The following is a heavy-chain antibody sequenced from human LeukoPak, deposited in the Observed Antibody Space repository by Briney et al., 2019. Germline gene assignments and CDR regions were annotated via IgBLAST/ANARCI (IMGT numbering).Heavy chain of an antibody. D-gene: IGHD3-9*01. Sequence: SETLSLTCIVSGGSISSYYWSWIRQPPGKGLEWIGYIYYSGSTNYNPSLKSRVTISVDTSKNQFSLKLSSVTAADTAVYYCARVPPLYFDTYYFDYWGQGTLVTVSS. CDR2: IYYSGST. J-gene: IGHJ4*02. CDR1: GGSISSYY. CDR3: ARVPPLYFDTYYFDY. V-gene: IGHV4-59*01.